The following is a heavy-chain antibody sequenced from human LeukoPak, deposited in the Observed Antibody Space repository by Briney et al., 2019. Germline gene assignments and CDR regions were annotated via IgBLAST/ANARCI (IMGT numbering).Heavy chain of an antibody. J-gene: IGHJ3*02. CDR3: ARDFNYGGNSVARDAFDI. Sequence: ASVRVSCKASGYTFTSYGISWVRQAPGQGLEGMGWISAYNGNTNYAQKLQGRVTMTTDTSTSTAYMELRSLRSDDTAVYYCARDFNYGGNSVARDAFDIWGQGTMVTVSS. V-gene: IGHV1-18*01. CDR2: ISAYNGNT. CDR1: GYTFTSYG. D-gene: IGHD2-21*02.